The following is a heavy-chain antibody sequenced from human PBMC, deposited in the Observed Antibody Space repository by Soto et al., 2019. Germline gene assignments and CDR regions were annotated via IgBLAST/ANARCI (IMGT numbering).Heavy chain of an antibody. Sequence: KRSETLSLTCDVSGGSFTGYYWSWIRQPPGKGLEWIGEINHSGFTNYNPSLTGRVTISLDTSKSQFSLKLSSLTAADTAFYFCARGHGRFAHWGQGTLVTVSS. CDR1: GGSFTGYY. V-gene: IGHV4-34*01. J-gene: IGHJ4*02. CDR3: ARGHGRFAH. CDR2: INHSGFT.